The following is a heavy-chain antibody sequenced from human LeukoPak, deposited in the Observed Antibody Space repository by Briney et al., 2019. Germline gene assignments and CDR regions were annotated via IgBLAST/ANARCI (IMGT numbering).Heavy chain of an antibody. D-gene: IGHD3/OR15-3a*01. CDR3: ARDPLPFWDYASSFDY. V-gene: IGHV1-18*01. CDR2: ISAYNGNT. CDR1: GYTFTSYG. Sequence: GASVKVSCKASGYTFTSYGISWVRQAPGQGLEWMGWISAYNGNTNYAQKLQGRVTMTTDTSTSTAYMELRSLRPDDTAVYYCARDPLPFWDYASSFDYWGQGTLVTVSS. J-gene: IGHJ4*02.